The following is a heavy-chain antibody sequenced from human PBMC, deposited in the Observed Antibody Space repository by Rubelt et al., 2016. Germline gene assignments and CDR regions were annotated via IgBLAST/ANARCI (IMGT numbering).Heavy chain of an antibody. D-gene: IGHD2-8*02. CDR3: ARSLRTEAY. CDR1: GYNFNGYY. V-gene: IGHV1-2*02. CDR2: INPNSGGT. Sequence: QVQLVQSGAEVKTPGASVKVSCKASGYNFNGYYMHWVRQAPGQGLEWMGWINPNSGGTNYAQQFQGRVTMTRDTSISTAYMGLSSLTSDDTAVYYCARSLRTEAYWGQGTLVTVSS. J-gene: IGHJ4*02.